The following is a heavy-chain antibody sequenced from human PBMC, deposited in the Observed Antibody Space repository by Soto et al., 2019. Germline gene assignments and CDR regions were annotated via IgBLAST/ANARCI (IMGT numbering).Heavy chain of an antibody. CDR2: IYYSGST. CDR3: ARELWTGGHFDY. Sequence: PSETLSLTCTVSGGSISSYYWSWIRQPPGKGLEWIGYIYYSGSTNYNPSLKSRVTISVDTSKNQFSLKLSSVTAADTAVYYCARELWTGGHFDYWGQGTLVTVSS. CDR1: GGSISSYY. J-gene: IGHJ4*02. D-gene: IGHD7-27*01. V-gene: IGHV4-59*01.